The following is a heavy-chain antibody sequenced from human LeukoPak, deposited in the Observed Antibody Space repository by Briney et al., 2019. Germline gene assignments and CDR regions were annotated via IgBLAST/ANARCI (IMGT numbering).Heavy chain of an antibody. CDR3: AKDYSSGWYFNWFDP. Sequence: QAGGSLRLSCTVSGFTVSSNSMSWVRQAPGKGLEWVSFIYSDNTHYSDSVKGRFTISRDNSKNTLYLQMNSLRAEDTAVYYCAKDYSSGWYFNWFDPWGQGTLVTVSS. D-gene: IGHD6-19*01. CDR2: IYSDNT. V-gene: IGHV3-53*01. J-gene: IGHJ5*02. CDR1: GFTVSSNS.